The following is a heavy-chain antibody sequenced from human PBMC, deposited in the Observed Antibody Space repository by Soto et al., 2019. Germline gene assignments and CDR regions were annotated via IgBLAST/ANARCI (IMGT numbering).Heavy chain of an antibody. Sequence: APVKVSCKASGGTFISYAISWVRQAPGQGLEWMGGIIPIFGTANYAQKFQGRVTITADESTSTAYMELSSLRAEDTAIYYCAKKVNSGSGSQFFDYWGQGTLVTVSS. CDR1: GGTFISYA. D-gene: IGHD3-10*01. CDR2: IIPIFGTA. V-gene: IGHV1-69*13. CDR3: AKKVNSGSGSQFFDY. J-gene: IGHJ4*02.